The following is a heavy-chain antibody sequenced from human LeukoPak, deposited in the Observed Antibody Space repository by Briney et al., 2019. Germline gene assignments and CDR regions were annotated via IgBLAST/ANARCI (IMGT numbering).Heavy chain of an antibody. J-gene: IGHJ6*03. V-gene: IGHV1-69*05. Sequence: SVKVSCKASGGTFSSYAVNWVRRAPGQGLEWMGGIIPIFGTTNYAQKFQGRVTITTDESTSTAYMELSSLRSGDTAVYYCARGPLPAANNYYYYYMDVWGKGTTVTVSS. CDR1: GGTFSSYA. CDR2: IIPIFGTT. D-gene: IGHD2-2*01. CDR3: ARGPLPAANNYYYYYMDV.